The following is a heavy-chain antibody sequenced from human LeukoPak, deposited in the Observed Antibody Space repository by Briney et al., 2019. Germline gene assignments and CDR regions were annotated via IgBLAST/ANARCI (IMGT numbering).Heavy chain of an antibody. CDR3: ARDLGATRYYYYYYGMDV. V-gene: IGHV3-11*01. D-gene: IGHD1-26*01. CDR2: ISGSGSTI. Sequence: GGSLRLSCAASGFTFSDYYMSWIRQAPGKGLEWVSYISGSGSTIYYADSVKGRFTISRDNAKNSLYLQMNSLRAEDTAVYYCARDLGATRYYYYYYGMDVWGQGTTVTVSS. J-gene: IGHJ6*02. CDR1: GFTFSDYY.